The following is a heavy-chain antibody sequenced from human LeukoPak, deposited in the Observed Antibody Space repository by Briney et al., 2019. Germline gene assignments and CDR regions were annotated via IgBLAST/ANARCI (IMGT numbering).Heavy chain of an antibody. Sequence: GGSLGLSCAASGFIFKNAWMTWVRQAPGKGLEWVGRIKTKNSGGTSDYAAPARGRFIISRDDSNNTLHLQMDNLKNEDTGIYYCATYSSGWKFEHWGQGTLVSVSS. CDR2: IKTKNSGGTS. J-gene: IGHJ4*02. CDR1: GFIFKNAW. D-gene: IGHD6-19*01. CDR3: ATYSSGWKFEH. V-gene: IGHV3-15*01.